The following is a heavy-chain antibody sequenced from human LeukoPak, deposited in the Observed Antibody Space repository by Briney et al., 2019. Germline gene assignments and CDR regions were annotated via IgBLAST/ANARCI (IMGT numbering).Heavy chain of an antibody. CDR3: ARDRRIAAAAPDAFDI. V-gene: IGHV3-33*01. Sequence: GRSLRLSCAASGFTFSSYGMHWVRQAPGKGLEWVVVIWYDGSNKYYADSVKGRFTISRDNSKNTLYLQMSSLRAEDTAVYYCARDRRIAAAAPDAFDIWGQGTMVTVSS. D-gene: IGHD6-13*01. J-gene: IGHJ3*02. CDR2: IWYDGSNK. CDR1: GFTFSSYG.